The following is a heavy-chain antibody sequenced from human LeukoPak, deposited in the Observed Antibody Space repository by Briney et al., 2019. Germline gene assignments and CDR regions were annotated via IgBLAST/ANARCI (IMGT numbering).Heavy chain of an antibody. CDR2: SRDKAHSYTT. J-gene: IGHJ6*02. D-gene: IGHD5-12*01. Sequence: GGSLRLSCAASGITFSDHYMDWVRQAPGKGLEWVGRSRDKAHSYTTEYAASVKGRFAISRDDTKNSLYLQMNNLKTEDTAVYYCTIAATINAYHYAMGVWGQGTTVTVSS. CDR3: TIAATINAYHYAMGV. V-gene: IGHV3-72*01. CDR1: GITFSDHY.